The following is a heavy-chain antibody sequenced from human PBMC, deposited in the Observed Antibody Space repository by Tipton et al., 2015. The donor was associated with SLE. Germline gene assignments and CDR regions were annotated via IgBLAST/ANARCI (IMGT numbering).Heavy chain of an antibody. CDR1: GGSISSFY. CDR2: IYSSGYT. D-gene: IGHD3-22*01. CDR3: ARDDSSGFRLGGFDP. V-gene: IGHV4-4*07. Sequence: TLSLTCTVSGGSISSFYWSWIRQPAGKGLEWIGRIYSSGYTNYSPSVKSRVTMSVDTSKNQFFLKLSSVTAADTAVYYCARDDSSGFRLGGFDPWGQGTLVTVSS. J-gene: IGHJ5*02.